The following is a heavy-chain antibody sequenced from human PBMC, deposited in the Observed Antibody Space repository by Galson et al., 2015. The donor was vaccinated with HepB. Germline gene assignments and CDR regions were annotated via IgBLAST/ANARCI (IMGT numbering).Heavy chain of an antibody. CDR1: GFTFSNSW. CDR2: INQDGRQQ. Sequence: LRLSCAVSGFTFSNSWMTWVRQAPGKGPEWVANINQDGRQQNYVDSVEGRFTISRDNARNTLYLQMSSLRAEDTAVYYCAKNRRDFDYWGQGTLVTISS. J-gene: IGHJ4*02. D-gene: IGHD2/OR15-2a*01. V-gene: IGHV3-7*03. CDR3: AKNRRDFDY.